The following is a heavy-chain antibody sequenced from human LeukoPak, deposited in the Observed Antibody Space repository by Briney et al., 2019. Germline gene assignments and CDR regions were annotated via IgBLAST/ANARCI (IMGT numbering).Heavy chain of an antibody. V-gene: IGHV4-34*01. Sequence: SETLSLTCAVYGGSFSDYYWLWLRQPPGKGLEWIGEINHSGSTNYNPSLKSRVTISVDTSKNQFSLKLSSVTAADTAVYYCASGQVRYPSWGQGTLVTVSS. CDR1: GGSFSDYY. J-gene: IGHJ5*02. CDR3: ASGQVRYPS. D-gene: IGHD2-2*02. CDR2: INHSGST.